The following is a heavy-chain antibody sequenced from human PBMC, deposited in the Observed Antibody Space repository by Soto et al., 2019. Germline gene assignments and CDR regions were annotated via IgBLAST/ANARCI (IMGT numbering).Heavy chain of an antibody. D-gene: IGHD3-10*01. J-gene: IGHJ4*02. V-gene: IGHV3-23*04. CDR2: ISGSGVST. Sequence: EVQLVESGGGWVQPGRSLRLSCAASGFTFDVYAMHWVRQAPGKGLEWVSGISGSGVSTYYADSVKGRFSISRDNSKNTLYLQMNRLRAEDTAIYYCVKVRGGFYTYYFDYWGQGTLVTVSS. CDR1: GFTFDVYA. CDR3: VKVRGGFYTYYFDY.